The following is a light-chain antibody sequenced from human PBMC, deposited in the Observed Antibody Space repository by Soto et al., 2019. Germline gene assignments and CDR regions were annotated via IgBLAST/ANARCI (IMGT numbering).Light chain of an antibody. CDR3: SSYTSSSTRV. CDR1: SSDVGGYNY. J-gene: IGLJ1*01. CDR2: EVS. V-gene: IGLV2-14*01. Sequence: QSALTQPAYVSGSPGQSITISCTGTSSDVGGYNYVSWYQQHPGKAPKLMIYEVSNRPSGVSNRFSGSKSGNTASLTISGLQAEDEADYYCSSYTSSSTRVFGTGTKLTVL.